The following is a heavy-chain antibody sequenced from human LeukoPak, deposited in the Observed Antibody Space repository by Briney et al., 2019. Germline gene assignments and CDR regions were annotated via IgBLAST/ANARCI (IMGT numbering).Heavy chain of an antibody. Sequence: SETLSLTCTVSGGSISSYYWSWIRQPAGKGLEWIGRIYTSGSTNYNPSLKSRVTMSVDTSKNQFSLKLSSVTAADTAVYYCARGWFWSGYYYFDYWGQGTLVTVSS. V-gene: IGHV4-4*07. CDR2: IYTSGST. D-gene: IGHD3-3*01. CDR3: ARGWFWSGYYYFDY. J-gene: IGHJ4*02. CDR1: GGSISSYY.